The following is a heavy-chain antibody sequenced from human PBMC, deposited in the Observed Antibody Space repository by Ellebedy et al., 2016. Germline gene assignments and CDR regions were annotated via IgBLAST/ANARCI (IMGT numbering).Heavy chain of an antibody. CDR2: IYYSGST. J-gene: IGHJ5*02. Sequence: SETLSFTXTVSGGSISSSSYYWGWIRQPPGKGLEWIGSIYYSGSTYYNPSLKSRVTISVDTSKNQFSLKLSSVTAADTAVYYCARGGPQGSSWYDWFDPWGQGTLVTVSS. D-gene: IGHD6-13*01. CDR3: ARGGPQGSSWYDWFDP. CDR1: GGSISSSSYY. V-gene: IGHV4-39*07.